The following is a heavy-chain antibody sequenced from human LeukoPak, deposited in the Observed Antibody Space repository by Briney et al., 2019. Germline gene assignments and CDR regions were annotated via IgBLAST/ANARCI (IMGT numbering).Heavy chain of an antibody. CDR3: AKDGYQMISLED. CDR1: GFTFSSYA. V-gene: IGHV3-23*01. Sequence: GGSLRLSCAASGFTFSSYAMSWVRQAPGKGLEWVSAISGSGGSTYYADSVKGRFTISRDNSKNTVSLQMNSLRAEDTAVYYCAKDGYQMISLEDWGQGTLVTVSS. J-gene: IGHJ4*02. D-gene: IGHD2-2*01. CDR2: ISGSGGST.